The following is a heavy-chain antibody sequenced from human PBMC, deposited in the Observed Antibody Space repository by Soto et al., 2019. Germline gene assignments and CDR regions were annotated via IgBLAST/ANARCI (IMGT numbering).Heavy chain of an antibody. CDR3: ARYWLQSRFDP. CDR2: IYYSGST. V-gene: IGHV4-39*01. J-gene: IGHJ5*02. Sequence: QLQLQESGPGMVKPSETLSLTCTVSGGSISSSSYYWGWIRQPPGKGLEWIGSIYYSGSTYYNPSLKSRVTISLDTSKNPFSLKMCSVTAEASAVYECARYWLQSRFDPWGQGPLVTVSS. D-gene: IGHD4-4*01. CDR1: GGSISSSSYY.